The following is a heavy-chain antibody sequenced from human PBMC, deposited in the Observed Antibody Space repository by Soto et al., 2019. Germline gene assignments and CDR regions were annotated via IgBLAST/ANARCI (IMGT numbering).Heavy chain of an antibody. Sequence: EEHLVESGGGLVKPGGSLRLYCAASGFIFGIYTMNWVRQAPGKGLEWVSSISNSGTYVTYADTVKGRFTISRDNDKNCLFLQMNSLRVDDTAVYYCATARAQWLEGSRADYWGQGTLVTVSS. CDR2: ISNSGTYV. CDR1: GFIFGIYT. V-gene: IGHV3-21*06. CDR3: ATARAQWLEGSRADY. D-gene: IGHD6-19*01. J-gene: IGHJ4*02.